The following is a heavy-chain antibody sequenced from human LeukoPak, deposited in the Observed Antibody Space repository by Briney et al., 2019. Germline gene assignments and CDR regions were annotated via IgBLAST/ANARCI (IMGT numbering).Heavy chain of an antibody. CDR2: IYPGDSDT. V-gene: IGHV5-51*01. Sequence: GESLKSSCQTSGFTFTDYWIGWVRQMPGKGLEWMGIIYPGDSDTKYSPSFRGQVTMSADKSTNTAYLQWGSLKASDTAMYFCARGDASMATGFNYWGQGTPVTVSS. CDR3: ARGDASMATGFNY. CDR1: GFTFTDYW. J-gene: IGHJ4*02. D-gene: IGHD6-6*01.